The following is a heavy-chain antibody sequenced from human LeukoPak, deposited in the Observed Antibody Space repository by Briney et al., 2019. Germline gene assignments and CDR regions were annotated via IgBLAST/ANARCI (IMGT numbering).Heavy chain of an antibody. V-gene: IGHV4-59*12. CDR2: IYYSGST. D-gene: IGHD4-17*01. CDR1: GGSISSYY. J-gene: IGHJ4*02. Sequence: PSETLSLTCTVSGGSISSYYWSWIRQPPGKGLEWIGYIYYSGSTNYNPPLKSRVTMSVDTSKNQFSLKLSSVTAADTAVYYCARDTYGDYVGFDYWGQGTLVTVSS. CDR3: ARDTYGDYVGFDY.